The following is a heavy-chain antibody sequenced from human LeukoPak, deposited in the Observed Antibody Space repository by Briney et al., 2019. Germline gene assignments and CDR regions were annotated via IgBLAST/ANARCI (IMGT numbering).Heavy chain of an antibody. J-gene: IGHJ4*02. CDR1: GFTFSSYA. CDR3: ARAMGLDTAMAGLGY. CDR2: ISGSGGST. V-gene: IGHV3-23*01. D-gene: IGHD5-18*01. Sequence: GGSLRLSCAASGFTFSSYAMSWVRQAPGKGLEWVSAISGSGGSTYYADSVKGRFTISRDNAKNSLNLQMNSLRVEDTAVYYCARAMGLDTAMAGLGYWGQGTLVTVSS.